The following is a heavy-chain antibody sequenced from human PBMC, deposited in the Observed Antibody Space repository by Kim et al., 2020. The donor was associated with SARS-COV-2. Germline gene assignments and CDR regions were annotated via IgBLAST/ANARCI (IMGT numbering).Heavy chain of an antibody. CDR2: SNHLGGT. D-gene: IGHD1-26*01. CDR1: GGSLSGSY. CDR3: ARVGGNTLMGYNWFDP. J-gene: IGHJ5*02. V-gene: IGHV4-34*01. Sequence: SETLSLTCAVHGGSLSGSYWSWIRQPPGKGLEWIGESNHLGGTNYNPSLKSRVTISVDTSKNQFSLRLSSVTAADTAVYYCARVGGNTLMGYNWFDPWGQGTLVTASS.